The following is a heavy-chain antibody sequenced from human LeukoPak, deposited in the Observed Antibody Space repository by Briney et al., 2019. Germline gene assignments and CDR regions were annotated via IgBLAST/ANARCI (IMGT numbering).Heavy chain of an antibody. Sequence: ASVKVSCKASGFTFSNSAIQWVRQARGQRREGIGWSGVAGGNTNYAQTLQGRITITRDMSTSTAYMELTSLRSDDTAVYYCAAEIYGGNTDCCTFDFWGPGTPVTVSS. CDR3: AAEIYGGNTDCCTFDF. CDR2: SGVAGGNT. V-gene: IGHV1-58*02. D-gene: IGHD4-23*01. CDR1: GFTFSNSA. J-gene: IGHJ3*01.